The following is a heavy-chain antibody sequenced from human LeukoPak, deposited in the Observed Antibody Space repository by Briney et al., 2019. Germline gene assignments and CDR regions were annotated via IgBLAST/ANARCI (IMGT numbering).Heavy chain of an antibody. D-gene: IGHD6-13*01. V-gene: IGHV4-59*01. J-gene: IGHJ3*02. CDR2: IHSSGST. CDR1: GGSISSYY. Sequence: SKTLSLTCTVSGGSISSYYWSWIRQPPGKGLEWIGYIHSSGSTNYSPSLKSRVTISVDTSKNQFSLKLSSLTAADTAVYYCAAQGSSWDAFDIWGRGTMVTVSS. CDR3: AAQGSSWDAFDI.